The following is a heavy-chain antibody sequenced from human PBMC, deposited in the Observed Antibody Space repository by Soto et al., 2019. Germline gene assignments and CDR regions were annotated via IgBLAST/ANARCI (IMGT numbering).Heavy chain of an antibody. Sequence: QITLKESGPARVKPTQTLTLTCSFSGFSLSTSGVGVGWMRQPPGKALEWLALIYWDDDKRYSPSLTTRLTIPESPSKNLVVITTANMDPVDTGTYFCARRRNSAWNKSEVGSWGQGPLVIGSS. CDR2: IYWDDDK. CDR1: GFSLSTSGVG. V-gene: IGHV2-5*02. CDR3: ARRRNSAWNKSEVGS. J-gene: IGHJ4*02. D-gene: IGHD1-1*01.